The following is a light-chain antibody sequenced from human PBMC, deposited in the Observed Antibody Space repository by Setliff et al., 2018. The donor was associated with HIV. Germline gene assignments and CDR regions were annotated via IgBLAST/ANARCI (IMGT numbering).Light chain of an antibody. Sequence: QSALTQPASVSGSPGQSITISCTGTSSDVGDYNYVSWYQQHPGKAPKLMISDVGNRPSGISNRFSGSKSGNTASLTISGLQAEDEADYYCSSYTRSSSGVFGTGTKVTVL. CDR3: SSYTRSSSGV. V-gene: IGLV2-14*01. CDR2: DVG. J-gene: IGLJ1*01. CDR1: SSDVGDYNY.